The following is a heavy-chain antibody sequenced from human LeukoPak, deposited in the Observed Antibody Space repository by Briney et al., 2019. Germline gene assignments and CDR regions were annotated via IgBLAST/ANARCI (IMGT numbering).Heavy chain of an antibody. CDR2: ISGSGGST. J-gene: IGHJ4*02. V-gene: IGHV3-23*01. Sequence: PGGSLRLSCAASGFTFSSYAMGWVRQAPGKGLEWVSAISGSGGSTYYADSVKGRFTISRDNSKNTLYLQMNSLRAEDTAVYYCAKDFALRGWIDYWGQGTLVTVSS. CDR1: GFTFSSYA. CDR3: AKDFALRGWIDY. D-gene: IGHD6-19*01.